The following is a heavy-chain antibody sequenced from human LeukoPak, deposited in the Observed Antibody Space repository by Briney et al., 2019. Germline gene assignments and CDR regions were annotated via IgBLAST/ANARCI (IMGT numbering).Heavy chain of an antibody. CDR1: GDSVSSKSAT. CDR2: TYYGSRWYS. Sequence: SQTLSLTCAISGDSVSSKSATWNWIRQSPSRGLEWLGRTYYGSRWYSDYAVSVKSRITINPDTSKNQFSLQLNSVTPEDTAVYYCARGEYCNGYSCNGGRGPIYAMDVWGQGTTVTVSS. J-gene: IGHJ6*02. CDR3: ARGEYCNGYSCNGGRGPIYAMDV. V-gene: IGHV6-1*01. D-gene: IGHD2/OR15-2a*01.